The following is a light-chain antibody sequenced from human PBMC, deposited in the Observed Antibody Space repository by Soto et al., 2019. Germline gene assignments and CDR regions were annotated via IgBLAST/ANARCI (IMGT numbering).Light chain of an antibody. CDR2: DSS. CDR3: QQYENWPPWT. CDR1: QSVSSSY. J-gene: IGKJ1*01. V-gene: IGKV3-15*01. Sequence: EIVLTQSPGTLSLSPGERATLSCRASQSVSSSYLAWYQKKPGQAPRLLIYDSSTRATGIPARFSGSGSGTDLTLTISSVQSEDFAVYYCQQYENWPPWTFGQGTKVDIK.